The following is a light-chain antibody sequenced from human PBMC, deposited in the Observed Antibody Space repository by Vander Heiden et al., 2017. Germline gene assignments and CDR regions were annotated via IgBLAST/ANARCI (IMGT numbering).Light chain of an antibody. CDR3: LLAYSGARV. J-gene: IGLJ2*01. CDR2: DTS. V-gene: IGLV7-46*01. CDR1: TRAVTSRHY. Sequence: QAVVTQEPSLTVSPEGTVALTCGSSTRAVTSRHYPYWFQQNPGQADKTLIYDTSNKHSWTPARFSGPLHVGKATLTHSGAQSEDEAEYYCLLAYSGARVFSGGTKLTVL.